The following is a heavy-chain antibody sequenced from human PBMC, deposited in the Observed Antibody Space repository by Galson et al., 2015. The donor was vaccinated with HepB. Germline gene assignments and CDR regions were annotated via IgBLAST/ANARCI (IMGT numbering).Heavy chain of an antibody. D-gene: IGHD3-10*01. V-gene: IGHV3-30-3*01. J-gene: IGHJ6*03. CDR1: GFSFSTYS. CDR2: LSYDGANM. Sequence: SLRLSCAAAGFSFSTYSMHWVRQAPGKGPEWVALLSYDGANMYDADSVKGRFTISSDSSKNTLFLQMNILRPEDTAGYYCTREPRGSGSHMDVWGKGTTVTVAS. CDR3: TREPRGSGSHMDV.